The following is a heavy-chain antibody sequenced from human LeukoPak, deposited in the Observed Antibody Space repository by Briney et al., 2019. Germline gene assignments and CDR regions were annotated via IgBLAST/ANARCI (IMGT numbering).Heavy chain of an antibody. Sequence: SETLSLTCTVSGYSISSGYYWGWIRQPPGKGLEWIGSIYHSGSTYYNPSLKSRVTISVDTSKNQFSLKLSSVTAADTAVYYCARGADTELDYWGQGTLVTVSS. CDR3: ARGADTELDY. D-gene: IGHD1-14*01. CDR1: GYSISSGYY. V-gene: IGHV4-38-2*02. J-gene: IGHJ4*02. CDR2: IYHSGST.